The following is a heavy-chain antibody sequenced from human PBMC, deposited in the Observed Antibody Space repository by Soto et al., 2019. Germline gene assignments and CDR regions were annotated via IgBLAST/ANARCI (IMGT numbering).Heavy chain of an antibody. Sequence: GGTLRLSCSVSGVIFSKYPMHWVRQGPGKGLEYFSTVSNDGGSTFYTDSVKGRFTISRDNSKNMLYLQMTSLRSEDSALYFCVIHSVGYGNRLDQFSLWAR. D-gene: IGHD5-18*01. CDR1: GVIFSKYP. CDR2: VSNDGGST. J-gene: IGHJ2*01. CDR3: VIHSVGYGNRLDQFSL. V-gene: IGHV3-64D*06.